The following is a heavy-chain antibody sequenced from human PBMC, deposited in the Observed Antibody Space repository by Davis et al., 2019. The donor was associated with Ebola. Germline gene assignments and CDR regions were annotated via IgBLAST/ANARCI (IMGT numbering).Heavy chain of an antibody. D-gene: IGHD6-6*01. CDR3: AGHSTSSPDYYYGLDV. CDR2: IIPIFGTT. Sequence: SVKVSCKASGDTFSKFAINWVRQAPGQGLEWMGGIIPIFGTTNYAQRFQGRVTITADDSTSPAYLELSSLSSEDTAVFYCAGHSTSSPDYYYGLDVWGKGTTVTVSS. CDR1: GDTFSKFA. V-gene: IGHV1-69*13. J-gene: IGHJ6*04.